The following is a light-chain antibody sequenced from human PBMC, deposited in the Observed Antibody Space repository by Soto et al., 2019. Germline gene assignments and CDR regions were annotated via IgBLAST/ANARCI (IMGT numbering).Light chain of an antibody. Sequence: EIVLTQSPATLSSSPGETATLSCRASQYVGTRLAWYQHKPGQAPRLLIYYTSNRATGIPARFSGSGSGTEFTLTFSSLQSEDFAVYYCQQYNNWPRTSGQGTKVE. CDR3: QQYNNWPRT. CDR2: YTS. J-gene: IGKJ1*01. V-gene: IGKV3D-15*01. CDR1: QYVGTR.